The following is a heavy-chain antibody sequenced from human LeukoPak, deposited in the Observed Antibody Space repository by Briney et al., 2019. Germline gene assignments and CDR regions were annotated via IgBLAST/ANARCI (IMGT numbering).Heavy chain of an antibody. CDR1: GYSFTSYW. V-gene: IGHV5-51*01. CDR3: ASSSTSCYLHSCAFDI. D-gene: IGHD2-2*01. CDR2: IYPGVSDA. Sequence: GESLKISCKGSGYSFTSYWIGWVRQMPGKGLEWMGIIYPGVSDARYSPSFQGQVTISADKSISTAYLQWSSLKASDTAMYYCASSSTSCYLHSCAFDIWGQGTMVTVSS. J-gene: IGHJ3*02.